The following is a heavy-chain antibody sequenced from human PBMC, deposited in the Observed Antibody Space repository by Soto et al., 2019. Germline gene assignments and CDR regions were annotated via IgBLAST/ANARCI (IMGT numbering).Heavy chain of an antibody. J-gene: IGHJ6*02. CDR2: IYYSGST. Sequence: PSATLSLTCTVSGGSISSYYWSWIRQPPGKGLEWIGYIYYSGSTNYNPSLKSRVTISVDTSKNQFSLKLSSVTAADTAVYYCARGLERGAYYYYGMDVWGQGTTVTVSS. D-gene: IGHD1-1*01. CDR1: GGSISSYY. V-gene: IGHV4-59*01. CDR3: ARGLERGAYYYYGMDV.